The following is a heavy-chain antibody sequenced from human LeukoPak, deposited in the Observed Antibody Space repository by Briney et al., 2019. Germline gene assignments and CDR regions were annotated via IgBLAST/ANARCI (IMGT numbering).Heavy chain of an antibody. CDR2: IIPIFGTA. Sequence: ASVKVSCKASGGTFSSYAISWVRQAPGQGLEWMGGIIPIFGTANYAQKFQGRVTITADKSTSTAYMELSSLRSEDTAVYYCAKDGRYYYGSGSYRPYYFDYWGQGTLVTVSS. CDR1: GGTFSSYA. J-gene: IGHJ4*02. CDR3: AKDGRYYYGSGSYRPYYFDY. D-gene: IGHD3-10*01. V-gene: IGHV1-69*06.